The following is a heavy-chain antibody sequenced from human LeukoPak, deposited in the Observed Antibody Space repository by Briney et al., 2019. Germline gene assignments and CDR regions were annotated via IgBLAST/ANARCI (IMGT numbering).Heavy chain of an antibody. D-gene: IGHD6-19*01. CDR1: GGSISSYY. J-gene: IGHJ6*02. CDR2: IYYSGST. CDR3: AREKGIVAGLYYYYGMDV. V-gene: IGHV4-59*01. Sequence: SETLSLTCTVSGGSISSYYWSWIRQPPGKGLEWIGYIYYSGSTNYNPSLKSRVTISVDTSKNQFSLKLSSVAAADTAVYYCAREKGIVAGLYYYYGMDVWGQGTTVTVSS.